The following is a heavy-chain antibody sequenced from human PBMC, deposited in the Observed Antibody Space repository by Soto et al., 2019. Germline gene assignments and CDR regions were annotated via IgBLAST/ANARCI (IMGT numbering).Heavy chain of an antibody. J-gene: IGHJ6*02. CDR2: INHSGST. CDR3: ARAGSWTGVIYYYYYGMDV. CDR1: GGSFSGYY. D-gene: IGHD3-16*02. Sequence: PSETLSLTCAVYGGSFSGYYWSWIRQPPGKGLEWIGEINHSGSTNYNPSLKSRVTISVDTSKNQFSLKLSSVTAADTAVYYCARAGSWTGVIYYYYYGMDVWGQGTTVTVSS. V-gene: IGHV4-34*01.